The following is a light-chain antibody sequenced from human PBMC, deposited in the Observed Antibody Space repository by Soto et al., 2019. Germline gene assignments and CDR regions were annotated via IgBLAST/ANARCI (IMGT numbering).Light chain of an antibody. V-gene: IGLV1-51*01. CDR3: ATWDSRLSGWV. CDR1: SFNVGRNY. J-gene: IGLJ3*02. Sequence: QSVLTQPPSVSAAPGQRVTISCSGGSFNVGRNYVSWYQRLPGTATQLLLYDNGRRPSGIPERFSVSKSGTSATLDITGLQTDDEAHYYCATWDSRLSGWVFGGGTKVTVL. CDR2: DNG.